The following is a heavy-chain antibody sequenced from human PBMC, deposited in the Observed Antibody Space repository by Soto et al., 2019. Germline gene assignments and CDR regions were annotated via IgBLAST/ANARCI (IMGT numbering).Heavy chain of an antibody. CDR2: INPNSGGT. Sequence: ASVKVFCKASGYTFTGYYMHWVRQAPGQGLEWMGWINPNSGGTNYAQKFQGRVTMTRDTSISTAYMELSRLRSDDTAVYYCAREEDIVVVVAATRPYGMDVWGQGTTVTVSS. J-gene: IGHJ6*02. V-gene: IGHV1-2*02. D-gene: IGHD2-15*01. CDR3: AREEDIVVVVAATRPYGMDV. CDR1: GYTFTGYY.